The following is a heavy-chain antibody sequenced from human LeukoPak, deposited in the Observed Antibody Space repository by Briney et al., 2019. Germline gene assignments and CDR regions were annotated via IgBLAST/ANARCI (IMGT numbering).Heavy chain of an antibody. D-gene: IGHD3-3*01. Sequence: ASVKVSCKASGYTFTDYYIHWVRQAPGQGLEWMGWISPNTGDTDSAQKFQGRVTMTRATSITTAYMEVSRLTSDDAAVYYCSRRGDSQAFDYWGQGTLVTVSS. CDR2: ISPNTGDT. J-gene: IGHJ4*02. CDR1: GYTFTDYY. V-gene: IGHV1-2*02. CDR3: SRRGDSQAFDY.